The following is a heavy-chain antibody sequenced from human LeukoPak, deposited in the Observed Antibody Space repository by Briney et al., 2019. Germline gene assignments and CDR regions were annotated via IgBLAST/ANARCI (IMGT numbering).Heavy chain of an antibody. CDR3: ATAVYYYDSSGYYYTPPDY. CDR2: IYSGGST. CDR1: GFTVSSNH. J-gene: IGHJ4*02. Sequence: GGSLRLSCAASGFTVSSNHMSWVRQAPGKGLEWVSVIYSGGSTYYADSVKGRFTISRDNSKNTLYLQMNSLRAEDTAVYYCATAVYYYDSSGYYYTPPDYWGQGTLVTVSS. D-gene: IGHD3-22*01. V-gene: IGHV3-53*01.